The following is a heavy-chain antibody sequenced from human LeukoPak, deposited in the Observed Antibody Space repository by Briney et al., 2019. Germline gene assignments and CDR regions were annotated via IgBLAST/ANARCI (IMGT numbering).Heavy chain of an antibody. CDR1: GYTFTSYD. CDR2: MNPNSGNT. D-gene: IGHD6-19*01. CDR3: ARVNSGWQYYYYYCYMDV. Sequence: GASVKVSRKSSGYTFTSYDINWVRHATAQGLEWMGWMNPNSGNTGYAQKFQGRVTMTRNTSISTAYMELSSLRSEDTAVYYCARVNSGWQYYYYYCYMDVWGKGTTVTVSS. J-gene: IGHJ6*03. V-gene: IGHV1-8*01.